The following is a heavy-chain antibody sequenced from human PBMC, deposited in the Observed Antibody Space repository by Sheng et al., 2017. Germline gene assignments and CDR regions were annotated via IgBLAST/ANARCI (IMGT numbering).Heavy chain of an antibody. J-gene: IGHJ4*02. CDR1: GFTFSSYA. CDR2: ISGSGGST. CDR3: AKDPTLVVVAAGWIFDY. Sequence: EVQLVESGGGLVQPGGSLRLSCAASGFTFSSYAMSWVRQAPGKGLEWVSAISGSGGSTYYADSVKGRFTISRDNSKNTLYLQMNSLRAEDTAVYYCAKDPTLVVVAAGWIFDYWGQGNPGHRLL. D-gene: IGHD2-15*01. V-gene: IGHV3-23*04.